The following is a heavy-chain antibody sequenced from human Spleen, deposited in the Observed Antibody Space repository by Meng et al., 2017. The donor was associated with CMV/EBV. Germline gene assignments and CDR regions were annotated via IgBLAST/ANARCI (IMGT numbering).Heavy chain of an antibody. Sequence: SGPTLVKPTQTLTLTCAFSGFSLSATGMRVSWIRQPPNKALEWLARIDWDDAKFYSTSLKTRLTISMDTSKNQVVLTMTNMDPADTGTYFCARMPLTSAYNLGGMDVWGQGTMVTVSS. CDR3: ARMPLTSAYNLGGMDV. CDR2: IDWDDAK. J-gene: IGHJ6*02. CDR1: GFSLSATGMR. V-gene: IGHV2-70D*14. D-gene: IGHD3-16*01.